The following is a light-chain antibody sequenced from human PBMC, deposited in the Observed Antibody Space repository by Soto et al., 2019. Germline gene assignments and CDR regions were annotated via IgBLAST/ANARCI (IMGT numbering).Light chain of an antibody. Sequence: EIVLTQSPGTLSLSPGERATLSCRAGQSVSSSYLAWYQQKPGQAPRLLIYGASSRATGIPDTFSGSGSGSGFHLTIISRERKDWAVSYGQRCGNSAHCTFGRGTKLEIK. CDR1: QSVSSSY. J-gene: IGKJ2*02. V-gene: IGKV3-20*01. CDR2: GAS. CDR3: QRCGNSAHCT.